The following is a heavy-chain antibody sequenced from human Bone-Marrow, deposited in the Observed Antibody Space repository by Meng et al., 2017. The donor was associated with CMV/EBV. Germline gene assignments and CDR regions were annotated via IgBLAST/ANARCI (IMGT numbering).Heavy chain of an antibody. J-gene: IGHJ4*02. CDR3: ARQAVAGLDY. V-gene: IGHV1-2*02. D-gene: IGHD6-19*01. CDR2: INPNSGDT. CDR1: GYTFSGYY. Sequence: KVSCKASGYTFSGYYIHWVRQAPGQGLEWMGWINPNSGDTNHAQKFQGRVTVTRDTTVSTAYMELSRLASDDTAVYYCARQAVAGLDYWGQGTLVTVSS.